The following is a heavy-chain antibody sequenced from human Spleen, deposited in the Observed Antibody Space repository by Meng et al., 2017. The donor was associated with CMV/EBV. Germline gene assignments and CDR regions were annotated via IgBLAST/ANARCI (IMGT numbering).Heavy chain of an antibody. CDR2: ISGSGGDT. Sequence: GGSLRLSCAASGFTFSSYAMHWVRQAPGKGLEWVSGISGSGGDTFYADSVKGRFTISRDNSNNTLYLQMNSLRAEDTAVYYCAKDEYQLPSNWFDPWGRGTLVTVSS. J-gene: IGHJ5*02. CDR1: GFTFSSYA. CDR3: AKDEYQLPSNWFDP. V-gene: IGHV3-23*01. D-gene: IGHD2-2*01.